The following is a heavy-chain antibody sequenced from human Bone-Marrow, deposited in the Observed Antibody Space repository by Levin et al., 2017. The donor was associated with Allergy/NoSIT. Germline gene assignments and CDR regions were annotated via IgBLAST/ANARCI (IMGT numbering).Heavy chain of an antibody. V-gene: IGHV3-23*01. J-gene: IGHJ5*02. D-gene: IGHD3-3*01. CDR3: SKGSKYGVAAGWFET. CDR1: GFSFSLYA. Sequence: GESLKISCAASGFSFSLYAMNWVRQSPGKGLEWVSGISGSGGSDYYADSVTGRFAISRDNSNDTLFLQMNSLRADDTAIYYCSKGSKYGVAAGWFETWGQGTPVTVSS. CDR2: ISGSGGSD.